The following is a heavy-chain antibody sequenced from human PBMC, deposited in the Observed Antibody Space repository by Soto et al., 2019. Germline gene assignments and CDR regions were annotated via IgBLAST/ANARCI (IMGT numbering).Heavy chain of an antibody. CDR1: GYTLTRYT. V-gene: IGHV1-3*01. J-gene: IGHJ5*02. Sequence: QVQLVQSGAEVKKPGASVKISCKASGYTLTRYTMNWVRQAPGQRLEWMGWINPDNGNTKSSQKFQERVIITRDTSASTAYMDLSRLRSEDTAVYYCARGIATGQLDPWGQGTLVTVSS. CDR2: INPDNGNT. CDR3: ARGIATGQLDP. D-gene: IGHD2-15*01.